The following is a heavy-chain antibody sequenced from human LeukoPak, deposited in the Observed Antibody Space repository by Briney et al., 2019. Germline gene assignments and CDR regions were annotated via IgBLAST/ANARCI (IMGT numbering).Heavy chain of an antibody. V-gene: IGHV1-69*06. Sequence: SVKVSCKAPGGTFSSYAISWVRQAPGQGLEWMGRIIPIFGTANYAQKFQGRVTITADKSTSTAYMELSSLRSEDTAVYYCARDSPIVVVPAATGIYYMDVWGKGTTVTVSS. J-gene: IGHJ6*03. D-gene: IGHD2-2*01. CDR3: ARDSPIVVVPAATGIYYMDV. CDR2: IIPIFGTA. CDR1: GGTFSSYA.